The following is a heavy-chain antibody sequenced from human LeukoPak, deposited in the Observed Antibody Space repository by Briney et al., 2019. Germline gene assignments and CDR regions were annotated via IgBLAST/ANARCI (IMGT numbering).Heavy chain of an antibody. V-gene: IGHV4-28*03. CDR1: GYSISSSNW. CDR3: ARGPALAAAGIDV. J-gene: IGHJ6*02. Sequence: PSETLSLTCAVSGYSISSSNWWGWIRQPPGNGLEWIGYMYYTGSTYYNPSLKSRVTMSVDTSKNQFSLKLSSVTAADMAVYYCARGPALAAAGIDVWGQGTTVTVSS. CDR2: MYYTGST. D-gene: IGHD6-13*01.